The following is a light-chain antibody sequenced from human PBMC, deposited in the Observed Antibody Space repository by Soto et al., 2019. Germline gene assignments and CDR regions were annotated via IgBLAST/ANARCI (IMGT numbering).Light chain of an antibody. V-gene: IGKV3-15*01. CDR3: QQYNNWPPWT. J-gene: IGKJ1*01. CDR2: GAS. Sequence: TQSPATMSVSPGERATLSCRASQSVSSDLAWYQQKPGQAPRLLIYGASTRAIGIPARFSGSGSGTESTLTISSLQSEDFAVYYCQQYNNWPPWTFGQGTKVDI. CDR1: QSVSSD.